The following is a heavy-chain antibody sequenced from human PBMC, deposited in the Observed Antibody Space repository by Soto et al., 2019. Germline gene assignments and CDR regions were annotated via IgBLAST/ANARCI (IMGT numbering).Heavy chain of an antibody. Sequence: GGSLRLSCAASGFTFSSYGMHWVRQAPGKGLEWVAVISYDGSNKYYADSVKGRFTISRDNSKNTLYLQMNSLRAEDTAVYYCAKVVNSYYDYIWGSFDYWGQGTLVTVSS. D-gene: IGHD3-16*01. CDR1: GFTFSSYG. V-gene: IGHV3-30*18. CDR2: ISYDGSNK. J-gene: IGHJ4*02. CDR3: AKVVNSYYDYIWGSFDY.